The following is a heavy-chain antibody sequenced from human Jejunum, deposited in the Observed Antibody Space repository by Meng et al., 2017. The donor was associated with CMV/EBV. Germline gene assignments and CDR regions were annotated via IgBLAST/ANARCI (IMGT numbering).Heavy chain of an antibody. CDR1: GLTFTISW. V-gene: IGHV3-74*01. J-gene: IGHJ4*02. CDR2: TNTAGTST. Sequence: SLRLSCAASGLTFTISWMHWVRQAPGKGLVWVSGTNTAGTSTYYADSVKGRFTISRDNAKNTLYLQMNSLRAEDTAVYYCATVLDYWGQGTLVTVSS. D-gene: IGHD3-3*01. CDR3: ATVLDY.